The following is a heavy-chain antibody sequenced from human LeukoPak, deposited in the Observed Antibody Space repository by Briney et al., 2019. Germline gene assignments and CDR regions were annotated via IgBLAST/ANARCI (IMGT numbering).Heavy chain of an antibody. Sequence: SETLSLTCTVSGGSISSGDYYWSWIRQSPGKGLEWIGYIYYSGSTYYNPSLKSRVIISVDTSKNQFSLKLSSVTAADTAVYYCARLERRGYSYGYNYWGQGTLVTVSS. CDR2: IYYSGST. CDR3: ARLERRGYSYGYNY. D-gene: IGHD5-18*01. CDR1: GGSISSGDYY. V-gene: IGHV4-30-4*08. J-gene: IGHJ4*02.